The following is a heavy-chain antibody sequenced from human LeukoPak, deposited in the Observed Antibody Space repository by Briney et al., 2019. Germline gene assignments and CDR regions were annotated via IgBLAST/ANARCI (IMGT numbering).Heavy chain of an antibody. Sequence: GESLKISCKVSGYILTNNWTGWVRQMPGKGLEWMGIIYPGDSDTRYSPSFQGQVTISADKSISTAYLQWSSLKASDTAMYYCARHRRPDYYGSGSSGSYYYMDVWGKGTTVTISS. V-gene: IGHV5-51*01. CDR3: ARHRRPDYYGSGSSGSYYYMDV. CDR1: GYILTNNW. J-gene: IGHJ6*03. CDR2: IYPGDSDT. D-gene: IGHD3-10*01.